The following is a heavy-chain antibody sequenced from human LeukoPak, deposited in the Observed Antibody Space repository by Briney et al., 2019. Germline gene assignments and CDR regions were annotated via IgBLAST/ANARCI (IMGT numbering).Heavy chain of an antibody. J-gene: IGHJ4*02. CDR1: GLTFSKAW. CDR3: ATDGYCSGGSCYSYDN. D-gene: IGHD2-15*01. V-gene: IGHV3-15*01. CDR2: SKSKTDGGTI. Sequence: PGGSLRLSCVASGLTFSKAWVTWDRQAPGKGLEWVGRSKSKTDGGTIHYGAPVKGRFSISRDDSNSTLYLQMNRLKTDDTAVYYCATDGYCSGGSCYSYDNWGQGTLVTVSS.